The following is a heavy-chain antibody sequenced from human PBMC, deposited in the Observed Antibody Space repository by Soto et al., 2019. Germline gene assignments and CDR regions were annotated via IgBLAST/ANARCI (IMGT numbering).Heavy chain of an antibody. J-gene: IGHJ6*03. Sequence: QVPLVQSGAEVKKPGASVKVSCKASGYTFTSYGISWVRQAPGQGLEWMGWISAYNGNTNYAQKLQGRVTMTTDTSTSTAYMELRSLRSDDTAVYYCARDHSSSEPGYYYYMDVWGKGTTVTVSS. CDR1: GYTFTSYG. V-gene: IGHV1-18*01. CDR3: ARDHSSSEPGYYYYMDV. D-gene: IGHD6-6*01. CDR2: ISAYNGNT.